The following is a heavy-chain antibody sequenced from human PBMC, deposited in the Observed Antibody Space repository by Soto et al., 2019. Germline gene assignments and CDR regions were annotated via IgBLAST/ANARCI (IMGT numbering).Heavy chain of an antibody. CDR1: GFTFGDYT. V-gene: IGHV3-30*14. D-gene: IGHD5-12*01. J-gene: IGHJ3*02. CDR2: ISYDGNSE. Sequence: ESGGGVVQPGRSLRLSCAASGFTFGDYTMHWVRQAPGKGLEWVAAISYDGNSERYTDPVKGRFTVSRDNPSDTLYLQMNSLRVEDTAVYYCARDGYSGRSDGFDIWGQGTMVTVSS. CDR3: ARDGYSGRSDGFDI.